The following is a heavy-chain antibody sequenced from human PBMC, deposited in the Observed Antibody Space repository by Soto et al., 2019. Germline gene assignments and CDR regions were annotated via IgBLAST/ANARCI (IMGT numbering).Heavy chain of an antibody. D-gene: IGHD2-15*01. Sequence: QVQLVESGGGVVQPGRSLRLSCAASGFTFSSYAMHWVRQAPGKGLEWVAVISYDGSNKYYADSVKGRFTISRDNSKNTLYLQMNSLRAEDTAVYYCVRCSNCWFVGTDYYYYGMDVWGQGTTVTVSS. CDR3: VRCSNCWFVGTDYYYYGMDV. J-gene: IGHJ6*02. V-gene: IGHV3-30-3*01. CDR2: ISYDGSNK. CDR1: GFTFSSYA.